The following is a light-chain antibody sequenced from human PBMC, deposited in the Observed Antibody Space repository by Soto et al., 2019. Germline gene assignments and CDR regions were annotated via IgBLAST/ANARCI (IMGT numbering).Light chain of an antibody. CDR3: QQRKNWPAIT. Sequence: EIELTQSPATLSLSPGETATLSCRASQNVDKFLAGYQQRPGQPPRLLIFDSSNRATGVPVRFSGSGSGTVFTLTVGSLEPEDSAVYYCQQRKNWPAITFRQATRLE. CDR2: DSS. J-gene: IGKJ5*01. V-gene: IGKV3-11*01. CDR1: QNVDKF.